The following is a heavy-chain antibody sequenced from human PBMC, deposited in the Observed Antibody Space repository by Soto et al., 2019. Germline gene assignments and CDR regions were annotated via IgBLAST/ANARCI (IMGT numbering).Heavy chain of an antibody. V-gene: IGHV1-46*01. Sequence: QVQLVQSGAEVRKPGASVKVSCKASGYTFTSYYMHWVRQAPGQGLEWMGIINPSDGYTNYAQKLQGRVTMTRETSTRTVYMELSSLRSEDTAVYYCGSRWSVAGPDFWGQGTLVTVSS. D-gene: IGHD6-19*01. CDR2: INPSDGYT. J-gene: IGHJ4*02. CDR3: GSRWSVAGPDF. CDR1: GYTFTSYY.